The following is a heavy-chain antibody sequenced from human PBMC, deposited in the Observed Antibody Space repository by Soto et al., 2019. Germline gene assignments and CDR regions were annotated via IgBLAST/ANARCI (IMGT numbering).Heavy chain of an antibody. D-gene: IGHD5-18*01. Sequence: SETLYLTFTVSGGSISSSSYYWGWIRQPPGKGLEWIVSISYSVSTYYSPSLKSRVTISVDTSKNQFSLKLSSVTAADTAVYYCARRGYSYGHFDYWGQGTLVTVS. CDR3: ARRGYSYGHFDY. CDR1: GGSISSSSYY. V-gene: IGHV4-39*01. CDR2: ISYSVST. J-gene: IGHJ4*02.